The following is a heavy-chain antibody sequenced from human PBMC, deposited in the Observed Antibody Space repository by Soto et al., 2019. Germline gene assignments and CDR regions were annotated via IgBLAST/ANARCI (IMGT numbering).Heavy chain of an antibody. D-gene: IGHD3-22*01. Sequence: SETLSLTCSVAGGYISSYYWSWIRQPPGKGLEWIAYIYYSGTSYNPSLKSRVSISLDTPKNQFSLKLSSVTAADTAVYYCARTYDGSGPNSGGYGFDIWGQGTLVT. CDR3: ARTYDGSGPNSGGYGFDI. CDR2: IYYSGT. CDR1: GGYISSYY. J-gene: IGHJ3*02. V-gene: IGHV4-59*01.